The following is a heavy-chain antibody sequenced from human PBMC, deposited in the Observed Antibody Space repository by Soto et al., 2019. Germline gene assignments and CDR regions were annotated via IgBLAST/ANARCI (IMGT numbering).Heavy chain of an antibody. V-gene: IGHV3-21*01. D-gene: IGHD3-16*02. J-gene: IGHJ5*02. CDR1: GFTFSSYS. CDR2: ISGSGSDI. Sequence: GGSLRLSCAASGFTFSSYSINWVRQAPGKGLEWVSSISGSGSDIYYADSVKGRFTISRDSAKNSLYLQMNSLRAEDTAVYYCARAGAYDSIWGTYRADWFDPWGQGTLVTVSS. CDR3: ARAGAYDSIWGTYRADWFDP.